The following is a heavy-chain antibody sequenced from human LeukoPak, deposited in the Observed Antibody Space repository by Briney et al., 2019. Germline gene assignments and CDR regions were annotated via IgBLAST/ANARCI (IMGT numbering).Heavy chain of an antibody. CDR1: GFTFSSYP. J-gene: IGHJ4*02. Sequence: GGSLRLSCAASGFTFSSYPMSWVRQAPGKGLEWVSAISGGGGSSYYADSVKGRFTISRDNSKNTLYLQMNSLRAEGTAVYYCAKTPNSYTSGWYDYWGQGTLVTVSS. D-gene: IGHD6-19*01. V-gene: IGHV3-23*01. CDR3: AKTPNSYTSGWYDY. CDR2: ISGGGGSS.